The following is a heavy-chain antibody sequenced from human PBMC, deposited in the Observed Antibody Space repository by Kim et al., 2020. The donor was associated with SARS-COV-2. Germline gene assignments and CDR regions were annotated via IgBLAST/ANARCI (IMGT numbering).Heavy chain of an antibody. CDR3: ARSHWVGATLDY. D-gene: IGHD1-26*01. V-gene: IGHV4-34*01. CDR2: INHSGST. CDR1: GGSFSGYY. J-gene: IGHJ4*02. Sequence: SETLSLTCAVYGGSFSGYYWSWIRQPPGKGLEWIGEINHSGSTNYNPSLKSRVTISVDTSKNQFSLKLSSVTAADTAVYYCARSHWVGATLDYWGQGTLVTVSS.